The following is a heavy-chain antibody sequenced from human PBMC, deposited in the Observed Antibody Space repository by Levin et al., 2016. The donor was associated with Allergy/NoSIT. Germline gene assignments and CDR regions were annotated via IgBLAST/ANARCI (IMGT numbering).Heavy chain of an antibody. V-gene: IGHV4-4*07. D-gene: IGHD1-26*01. Sequence: SETLSLTCTVSGGSISNYYWSWIRQPAGKGLEWIGRIYASGSTDYNPSLKSRVTMSVDTSKKQISLKLTSVTAADTAVYYCARVYGGTYYGADYWGQGTLVTVSS. CDR3: ARVYGGTYYGADY. CDR2: IYASGST. J-gene: IGHJ4*02. CDR1: GGSISNYY.